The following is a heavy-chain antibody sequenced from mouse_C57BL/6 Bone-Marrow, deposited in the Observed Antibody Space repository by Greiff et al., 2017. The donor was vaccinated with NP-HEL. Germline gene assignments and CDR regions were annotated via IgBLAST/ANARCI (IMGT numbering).Heavy chain of an antibody. CDR1: GYTFTSYT. V-gene: IGHV1-4*01. J-gene: IGHJ2*01. CDR3: ARFLYGHYFYY. Sequence: VQLQQSGAELARPGASVKMSCKASGYTFTSYTMHWVKQRPGQGLEWIGYINPSSGYTKYNQKFKDKATLTADKASSTAYMQLSSLTSEDSAVYYCARFLYGHYFYYWGQGTTLTVSS. D-gene: IGHD1-1*01. CDR2: INPSSGYT.